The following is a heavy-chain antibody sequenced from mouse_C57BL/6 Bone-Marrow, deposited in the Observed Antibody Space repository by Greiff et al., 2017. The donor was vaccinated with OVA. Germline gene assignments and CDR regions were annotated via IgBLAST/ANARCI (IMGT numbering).Heavy chain of an antibody. Sequence: QVQLQQPGAELVKPGASVKMSCKASGYTFTSYWITWVKQRPGQGLEWIGDIYPGSGSTNYNEKFKSKATLTVDTSSSTAYMQLSSLTSEDSAVYYCARTGYGSSWFAYWGQGTLVTVSA. J-gene: IGHJ3*01. V-gene: IGHV1-55*01. CDR1: GYTFTSYW. D-gene: IGHD1-1*01. CDR3: ARTGYGSSWFAY. CDR2: IYPGSGST.